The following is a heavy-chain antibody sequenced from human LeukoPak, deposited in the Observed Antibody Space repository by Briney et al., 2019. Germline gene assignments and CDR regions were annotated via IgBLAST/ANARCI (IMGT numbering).Heavy chain of an antibody. CDR3: ARDIGPDY. V-gene: IGHV3-30*03. Sequence: GGSLRLSCAASGFTFSSYGMHWVRQAPGKGLEWVAVISNDGSNKHYGDSVKGRFTISRDNSKNTLYLQMDSLRGEDTAVYYCARDIGPDYWGQGTLVTVSS. CDR2: ISNDGSNK. J-gene: IGHJ4*02. D-gene: IGHD2-15*01. CDR1: GFTFSSYG.